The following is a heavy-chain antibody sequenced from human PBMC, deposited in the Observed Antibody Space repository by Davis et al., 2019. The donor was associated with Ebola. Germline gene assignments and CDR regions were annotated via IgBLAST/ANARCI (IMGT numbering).Heavy chain of an antibody. CDR2: IKQDGSER. CDR1: GFSFSTYW. Sequence: PGGSLRLSCAASGFSFSTYWMSWVRQAPGKGLEWVASIKQDGSERYYVDSEKGRFTISRDNAKKSMYLQMNSLRAEDTAVYYCARGPLWHAFDIWGQGTMVTVSS. V-gene: IGHV3-7*03. CDR3: ARGPLWHAFDI. J-gene: IGHJ3*02. D-gene: IGHD2-21*01.